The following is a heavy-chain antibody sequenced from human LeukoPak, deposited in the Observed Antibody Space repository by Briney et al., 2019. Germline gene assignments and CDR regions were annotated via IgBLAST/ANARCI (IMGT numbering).Heavy chain of an antibody. CDR1: GGTLSSYA. V-gene: IGHV1-69*05. D-gene: IGHD3-16*02. CDR2: IIPIFGTA. J-gene: IGHJ4*02. Sequence: SVKVSCKASGGTLSSYAISWLRQAPEQGLEWLGGIIPIFGTANLAHKFQGRVTITTDDSTSTDYMQQSSLRSEDTAVYYCARDFHTYDYVWGSYRYDYWGQGTLVTVSS. CDR3: ARDFHTYDYVWGSYRYDY.